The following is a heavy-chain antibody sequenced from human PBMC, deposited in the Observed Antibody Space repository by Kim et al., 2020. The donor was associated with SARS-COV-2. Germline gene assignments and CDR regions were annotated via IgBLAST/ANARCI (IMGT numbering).Heavy chain of an antibody. CDR1: GGSISSYY. CDR3: AMTSISSGWFDP. D-gene: IGHD3-10*01. J-gene: IGHJ5*02. V-gene: IGHV4-59*08. Sequence: SETLSLTCTVSGGSISSYYWSWIRQPPGKGLEWIGYIYYSGSTNYNPSLKSRVTISVDTSKNQFSLKLSFVTAADTAVYYCAMTSISSGWFDPWGQGTLVTVSS. CDR2: IYYSGST.